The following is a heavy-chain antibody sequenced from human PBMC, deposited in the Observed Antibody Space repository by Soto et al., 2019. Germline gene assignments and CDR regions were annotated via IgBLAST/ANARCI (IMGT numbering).Heavy chain of an antibody. CDR3: AKVRYSSPMGYYYGMDV. Sequence: SVKVSCKVSRVAFSKFIVTWVRQAPGLGLEWVGGIIPIFGTANYAQKFQGRVTITADESTSTSYMEVNNLRSEDTAVYYCAKVRYSSPMGYYYGMDVWGQGTTVTVSS. D-gene: IGHD6-19*01. J-gene: IGHJ6*02. CDR2: IIPIFGTA. CDR1: RVAFSKFI. V-gene: IGHV1-69*13.